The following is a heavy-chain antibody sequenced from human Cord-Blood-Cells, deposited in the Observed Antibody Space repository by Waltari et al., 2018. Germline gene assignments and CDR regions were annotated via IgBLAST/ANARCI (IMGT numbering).Heavy chain of an antibody. CDR1: GYTFTSYE. D-gene: IGHD3-9*01. CDR2: MNPNSGNT. J-gene: IGHJ4*02. CDR3: ARNILTGYYLAY. V-gene: IGHV1-8*01. Sequence: QVQLVQSGAEGKKPGASVKVFCKDAGYTFTSYEINWVQQATGQGLEWMGWMNPNSGNTGYAQKFQGRVTMTRNTSISTAYMELSSLRSEDTAVYYCARNILTGYYLAYWGQGTLVTVSS.